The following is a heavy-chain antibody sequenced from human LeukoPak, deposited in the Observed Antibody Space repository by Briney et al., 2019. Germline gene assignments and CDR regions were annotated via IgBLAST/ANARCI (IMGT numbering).Heavy chain of an antibody. Sequence: GGSLRLSCVASGFTFGHYAMSWVRQAPGKGLEWVAFIRYDGSNKYYADSVKGRFTISRDNSKNTLYLQMNSLRAEDTAVYYCAKDVYYYGSGSYFGWFDPWGQGTLVTVSS. CDR2: IRYDGSNK. CDR1: GFTFGHYA. D-gene: IGHD3-10*01. CDR3: AKDVYYYGSGSYFGWFDP. V-gene: IGHV3-30*02. J-gene: IGHJ5*02.